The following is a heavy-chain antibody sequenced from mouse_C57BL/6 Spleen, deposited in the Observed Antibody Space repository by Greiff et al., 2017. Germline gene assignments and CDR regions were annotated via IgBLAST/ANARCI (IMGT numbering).Heavy chain of an antibody. CDR3: ARYRVYYLDY. CDR2: IDPSDSYI. Sequence: QVQLQQPGAELVKPGASVKLSCKASGYTFTSYWMQWVKQRPGQGLEWIGEIDPSDSYIKYNQKFKGKATLTVDTSSSTAYMRLSSLTSEDSAVYYCARYRVYYLDYCGQGTTLTVSS. CDR1: GYTFTSYW. V-gene: IGHV1-50*01. D-gene: IGHD2-1*01. J-gene: IGHJ2*01.